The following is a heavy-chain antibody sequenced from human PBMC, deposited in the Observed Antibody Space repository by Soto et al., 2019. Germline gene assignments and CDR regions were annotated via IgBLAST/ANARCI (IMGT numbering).Heavy chain of an antibody. V-gene: IGHV3-23*01. CDR3: AKPFYDFWSGYYTTDY. Sequence: PGGSLRLSCAVSGFNFRNYAMNWVRQAPGKGLEWVSAISGSGGSTYYADSVKGRFTMSRDNSKKMLYLQMNSLRADDTAVYYCAKPFYDFWSGYYTTDYWGQGTLVTVSS. J-gene: IGHJ4*02. CDR2: ISGSGGST. D-gene: IGHD3-3*01. CDR1: GFNFRNYA.